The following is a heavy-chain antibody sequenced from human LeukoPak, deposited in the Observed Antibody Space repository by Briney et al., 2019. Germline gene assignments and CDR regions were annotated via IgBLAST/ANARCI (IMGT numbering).Heavy chain of an antibody. J-gene: IGHJ5*02. CDR3: ARGHYDLAP. CDR1: GGSISDHY. Sequence: PSETLSVTCSVSGGSISDHYWSWIRQPPRKGLEWIGYIDSSGSTKYDPSLESRVTISLDTSKNQVSLNLNSVTAADTAIYFCARGHYDLAPWGQGILVTVSS. D-gene: IGHD4-17*01. V-gene: IGHV4-59*11. CDR2: IDSSGST.